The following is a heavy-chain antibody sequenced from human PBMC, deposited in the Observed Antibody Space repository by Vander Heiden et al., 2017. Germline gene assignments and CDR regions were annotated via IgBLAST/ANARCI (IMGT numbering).Heavy chain of an antibody. Sequence: EVQLLESGGGLVQPGGSLRLSCAASGFTFSTYVMTWVRQAPGKGLEWVSTVSRSGGSTYYADSVKGRFTISRDNSKNTLYLQMNSLRDEDTAAYYCAKSGDGSGTYIIGYFDYWGRGTLVTVSS. J-gene: IGHJ4*02. D-gene: IGHD3-10*01. CDR3: AKSGDGSGTYIIGYFDY. CDR2: VSRSGGST. CDR1: GFTFSTYV. V-gene: IGHV3-23*01.